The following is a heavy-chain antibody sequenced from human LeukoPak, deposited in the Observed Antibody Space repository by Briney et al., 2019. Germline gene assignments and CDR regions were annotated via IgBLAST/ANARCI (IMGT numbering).Heavy chain of an antibody. D-gene: IGHD3-10*01. V-gene: IGHV3-11*06. CDR2: ISSSSSYT. J-gene: IGHJ4*02. Sequence: GGSLRLSCAASGFTLSDYYMSWIRQAPGKGLEWVSDISSSSSYTNYADSVKGRFTISRDNAKNSLYLQMNSLRAEDTAVYYCARDRGLNVCPSDYWGQGTLVIVSS. CDR1: GFTLSDYY. CDR3: ARDRGLNVCPSDY.